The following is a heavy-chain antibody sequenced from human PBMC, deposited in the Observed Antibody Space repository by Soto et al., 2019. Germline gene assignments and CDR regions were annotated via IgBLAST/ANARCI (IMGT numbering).Heavy chain of an antibody. D-gene: IGHD3-9*01. CDR2: ISGSGGST. V-gene: IGHV3-23*01. J-gene: IGHJ4*02. CDR3: ATAPPVLRYFDWSIPN. Sequence: PGESLKISCAASGFTFSSYAMSWVRQAPGKGLEWVSTISGSGGSTYYADSVKGRFTISRDNSKNTLYLQMNSLRAEDTAVYYCATAPPVLRYFDWSIPNWGQGTLVTVSS. CDR1: GFTFSSYA.